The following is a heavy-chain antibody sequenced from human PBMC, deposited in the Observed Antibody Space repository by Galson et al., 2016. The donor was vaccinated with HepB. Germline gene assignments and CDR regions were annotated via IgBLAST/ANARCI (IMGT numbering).Heavy chain of an antibody. J-gene: IGHJ2*01. D-gene: IGHD2-15*01. Sequence: SLRLSCADSGFTFSSDSMNWVRQAPGKGLEWISSISRSSSLIYYADSVTGRFTISRDNAKRSLYLQVNSLRFEDTAVYYCVREGGYCYGDSCRYFDLWGRGTVVTVSS. V-gene: IGHV3-21*01. CDR3: VREGGYCYGDSCRYFDL. CDR2: ISRSSSLI. CDR1: GFTFSSDS.